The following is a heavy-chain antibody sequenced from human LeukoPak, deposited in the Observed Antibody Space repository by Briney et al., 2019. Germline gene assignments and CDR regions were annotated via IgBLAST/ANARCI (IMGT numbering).Heavy chain of an antibody. J-gene: IGHJ6*02. D-gene: IGHD3-10*01. CDR1: GGSISSYY. V-gene: IGHV4-59*08. CDR3: ARPGYYGSGSYGAIPYYYYYGMDV. Sequence: SETLSLTCTVSGGSISSYYWSWIRQPPGKGLEWIGYIYYSGSTNYNPSLKSRVTISVDTSKNQFSLKLSSVTAADTAVYYCARPGYYGSGSYGAIPYYYYYGMDVWGQGTTVTVSS. CDR2: IYYSGST.